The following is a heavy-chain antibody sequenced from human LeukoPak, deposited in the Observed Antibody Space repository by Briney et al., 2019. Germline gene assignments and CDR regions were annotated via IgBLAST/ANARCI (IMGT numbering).Heavy chain of an antibody. CDR1: GGSISSYY. V-gene: IGHV4-59*01. J-gene: IGHJ3*02. CDR2: IYYSGST. Sequence: SETLSLTCTVSGGSISSYYWSWIRQPPGKGLEWIGYIYYSGSTNYNPSLKSRVTISVDTSKNQFSLKLSSVTAADTAVYYCARDSDYYGSGPKIDAFDIWGQGTMVTVSS. D-gene: IGHD3-10*01. CDR3: ARDSDYYGSGPKIDAFDI.